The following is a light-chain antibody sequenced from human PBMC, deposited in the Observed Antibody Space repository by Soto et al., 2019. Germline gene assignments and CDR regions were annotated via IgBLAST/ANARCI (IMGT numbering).Light chain of an antibody. J-gene: IGKJ1*01. CDR1: QSVLYSSNNKNY. Sequence: DIVMTQSPHSLAVSLVERATINCKSSQSVLYSSNNKNYLAWYQQKPGQPPKLLIYWASTRESGVPDRFSGSGSGTDSTLTISSLQAEDVAVYYCQQYYSTPWTFGQGTKVDIK. CDR3: QQYYSTPWT. V-gene: IGKV4-1*01. CDR2: WAS.